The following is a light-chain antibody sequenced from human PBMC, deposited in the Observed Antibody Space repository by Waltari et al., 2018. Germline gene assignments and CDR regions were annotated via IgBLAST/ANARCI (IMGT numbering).Light chain of an antibody. Sequence: QSALTQPPSASGSPGQSVTISCTGTGSGGSVSWYQQHPGKAPKLRIYEVNKRPSGVPDRFAGSKSGNTASLTVSGLQAEDEGDYYCSSDAVSNNFYDFGTGTKVTVL. CDR2: EVN. CDR1: GSGGS. J-gene: IGLJ1*01. V-gene: IGLV2-8*01. CDR3: SSDAVSNNFYD.